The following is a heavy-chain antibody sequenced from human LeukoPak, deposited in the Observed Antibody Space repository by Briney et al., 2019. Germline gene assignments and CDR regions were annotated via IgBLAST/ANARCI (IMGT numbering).Heavy chain of an antibody. CDR1: GFTFSSYG. V-gene: IGHV3-30*18. CDR2: ISYDGSNK. J-gene: IGHJ4*02. CDR3: AKDSHYYDSSGYVY. D-gene: IGHD3-22*01. Sequence: GGSLRLSCAASGFTFSSYGMHWVRQAPGKGLEWVAVISYDGSNKYYADSVKGRFTISRDNSKNTLYLQMNSLRAEDTAVYYCAKDSHYYDSSGYVYWGQGTLVTVSS.